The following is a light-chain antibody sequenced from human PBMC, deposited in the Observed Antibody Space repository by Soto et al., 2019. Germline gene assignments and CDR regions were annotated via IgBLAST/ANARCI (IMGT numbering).Light chain of an antibody. J-gene: IGKJ3*01. V-gene: IGKV1-33*01. Sequence: DIQMTQSPSSLSASVGDRVTITCQASQDISNYLNWYQQKPGKAPKLLIYDAANLETGVPSRFSGSGSGTDFTLTISSLHPEDIATYYCQQYDNLPLTFGPGTKVDIK. CDR1: QDISNY. CDR3: QQYDNLPLT. CDR2: DAA.